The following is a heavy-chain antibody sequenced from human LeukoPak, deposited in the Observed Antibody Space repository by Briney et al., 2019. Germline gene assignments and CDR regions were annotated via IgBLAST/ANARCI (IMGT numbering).Heavy chain of an antibody. CDR1: GGTFSSYA. D-gene: IGHD3-9*01. CDR3: ARVLRYFDWPRANWFDP. J-gene: IGHJ5*02. V-gene: IGHV1-69*06. Sequence: ASVKVSCKASGGTFSSYAISWVRQAPGQGLEWMGGIIPIFGTANYAQKFQGRVTITADKSTSTAYMELSSLRSEDTAVYYCARVLRYFDWPRANWFDPWGQGTLVTVSS. CDR2: IIPIFGTA.